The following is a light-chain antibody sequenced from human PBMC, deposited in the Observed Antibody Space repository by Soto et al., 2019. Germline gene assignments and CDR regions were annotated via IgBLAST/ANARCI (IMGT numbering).Light chain of an antibody. J-gene: IGKJ4*01. V-gene: IGKV3-20*01. CDR1: QSVYKNF. Sequence: EIVLTQSPGTLSLSPGERATLSFRASQSVYKNFLAWYQQKPGQAPRLLINGVSNRASGIPDSFSGSGSGTDSSPTIDRLEPDDVAVYFCQEYGSSPPSFGGGTKVAIK. CDR2: GVS. CDR3: QEYGSSPPS.